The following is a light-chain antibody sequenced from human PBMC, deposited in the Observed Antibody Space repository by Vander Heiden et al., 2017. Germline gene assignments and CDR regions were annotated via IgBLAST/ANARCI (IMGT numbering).Light chain of an antibody. Sequence: IVLTQSPGTLSLSPGERATLSCRASQSVSSSYLAWYQQKPGQAPRRLIYGASSRATGIPDRFSGSGSGTDFTLTISRLEPEDFAVYYCQQYGSSPRAFGGGTKVEIK. CDR2: GAS. CDR1: QSVSSSY. J-gene: IGKJ4*01. V-gene: IGKV3-20*01. CDR3: QQYGSSPRA.